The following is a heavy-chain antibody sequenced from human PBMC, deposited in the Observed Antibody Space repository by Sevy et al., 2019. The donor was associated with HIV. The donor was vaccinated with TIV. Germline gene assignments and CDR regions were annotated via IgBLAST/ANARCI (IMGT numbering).Heavy chain of an antibody. CDR1: GFTFSDHY. CDR2: TRNKADGYTT. Sequence: GGSLRLSCVASGFTFSDHYMEWVRQAPGKGLEWVGRTRNKADGYTTEYAPSVKGRLTIPSEESKNSPYVQMNSLKAEDTAVYYCATHAGIAAAGRVFDYWGQGTLVTVSS. V-gene: IGHV3-72*01. J-gene: IGHJ4*02. D-gene: IGHD6-13*01. CDR3: ATHAGIAAAGRVFDY.